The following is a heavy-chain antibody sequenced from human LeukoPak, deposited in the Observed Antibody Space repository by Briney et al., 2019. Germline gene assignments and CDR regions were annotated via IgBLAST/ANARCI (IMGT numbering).Heavy chain of an antibody. V-gene: IGHV3-7*01. J-gene: IGHJ4*02. CDR1: GFTLSTYW. D-gene: IGHD5-18*01. CDR2: IKQDGSEK. Sequence: GGSLRLSCAASGFTLSTYWMSWVRQAPGKGLEWVANIKQDGSEKYYVDSVKGRFTISRDNAKNSLYLQMNRLRAEDTAVYYCARFAGYSYGGWFDYWGQGTLVTVSS. CDR3: ARFAGYSYGGWFDY.